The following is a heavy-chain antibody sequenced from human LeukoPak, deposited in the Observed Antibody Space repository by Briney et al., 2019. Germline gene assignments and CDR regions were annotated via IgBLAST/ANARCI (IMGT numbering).Heavy chain of an antibody. CDR2: ISYDGSNK. D-gene: IGHD3-3*01. V-gene: IGHV3-30-3*01. J-gene: IGHJ6*03. CDR3: ARPWGYDFWSGYYYYYYMDV. CDR1: GFTLSSYA. Sequence: GGSLRLSCAASGFTLSSYAMHWVRQAPGKGLEWVAVISYDGSNKYYADSVKGRFTISRDNSKNTLYLQMNSLRAEDTAVYYCARPWGYDFWSGYYYYYYMDVWGKGTTVTVSS.